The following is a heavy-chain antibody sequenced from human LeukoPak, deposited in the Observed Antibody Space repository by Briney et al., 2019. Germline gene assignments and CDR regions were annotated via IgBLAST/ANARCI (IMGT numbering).Heavy chain of an antibody. Sequence: GGSLRLSCAASGFTFSDYYMSWIRQAPGKGLEWVSAISGSGGSTYYADSVKGRFTISRDNSKNTLYLQMNSLRAEDTAVYYCAKGHPTDYYDSSGYYSRRGTYYFDYWGQGTLVTVSS. CDR3: AKGHPTDYYDSSGYYSRRGTYYFDY. V-gene: IGHV3-23*01. CDR2: ISGSGGST. D-gene: IGHD3-22*01. CDR1: GFTFSDYY. J-gene: IGHJ4*02.